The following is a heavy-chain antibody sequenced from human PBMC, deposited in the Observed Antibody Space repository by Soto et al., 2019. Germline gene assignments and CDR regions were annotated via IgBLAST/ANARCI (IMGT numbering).Heavy chain of an antibody. V-gene: IGHV3-33*01. J-gene: IGHJ4*02. Sequence: QVQLVESGGGVVQPGRSLRLSCAASGFTFSSYGMHWVRQAPGKGLEWVAVIWYDGSNKYYADSVKGRFTISRDNSKNTLYLQMNSLRAEDTAVYCCARDAGPLEWLLLFYWGQGTLVTVSS. CDR3: ARDAGPLEWLLLFY. CDR2: IWYDGSNK. D-gene: IGHD3-3*01. CDR1: GFTFSSYG.